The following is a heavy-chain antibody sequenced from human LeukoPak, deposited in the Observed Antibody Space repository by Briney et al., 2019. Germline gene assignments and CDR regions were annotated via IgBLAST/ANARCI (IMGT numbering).Heavy chain of an antibody. D-gene: IGHD5-24*01. CDR3: ARSDTIYFFDN. J-gene: IGHJ4*02. CDR1: GGSISSYY. V-gene: IGHV4-59*08. Sequence: PSEPLSLTCTVSGGSISSYYWSWIRQPPGKGLEWIGYIYCSGSTDYNPSVKSRVTISLDTSKSWFSLKLTSVTATDTAVYYCARSDTIYFFDNWGQGTLVTVSA. CDR2: IYCSGST.